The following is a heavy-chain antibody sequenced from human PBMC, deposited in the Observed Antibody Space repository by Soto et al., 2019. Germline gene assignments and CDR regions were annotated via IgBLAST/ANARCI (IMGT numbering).Heavy chain of an antibody. CDR1: GFTFSSYW. J-gene: IGHJ5*02. Sequence: GGSLRLSCAASGFTFSSYWMSWVRQAPGKGLEWVANIKQDGSEKYYVDSVKGRFTISRDNAKNSLYLQMNSLRAEDTAVYYCAREAFLDSVVVPAVGGWFDPWGQGPLVTVS. V-gene: IGHV3-7*03. D-gene: IGHD2-2*01. CDR3: AREAFLDSVVVPAVGGWFDP. CDR2: IKQDGSEK.